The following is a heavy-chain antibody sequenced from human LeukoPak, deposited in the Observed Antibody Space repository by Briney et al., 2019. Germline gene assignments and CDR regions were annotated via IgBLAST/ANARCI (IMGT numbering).Heavy chain of an antibody. Sequence: ASVKVSCKASGYTFTSYGISWVRQAPGQGLEWMGWISAYNGNTNYAQKLQGRVTMTTDTSTSTAYMELRSLRSDDTAVYYCARAHRPYSSSWYYFDYWGQGTLVTVSS. CDR2: ISAYNGNT. CDR1: GYTFTSYG. V-gene: IGHV1-18*01. CDR3: ARAHRPYSSSWYYFDY. J-gene: IGHJ4*02. D-gene: IGHD6-13*01.